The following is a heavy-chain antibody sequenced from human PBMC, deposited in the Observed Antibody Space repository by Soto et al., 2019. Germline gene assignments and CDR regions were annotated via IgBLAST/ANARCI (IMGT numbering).Heavy chain of an antibody. CDR3: AREGEDFVQVPYY. CDR2: IYYNGDT. D-gene: IGHD2-15*01. CDR1: GVSINRGDYY. V-gene: IGHV4-30-4*01. Sequence: QVRLQESGPKLVRPSQTLSLTCSVSGVSINRGDYYWSWIRQSPGRGLECIGSIYYNGDTNYNTYLVSRVTMSVHSSKNQFYLDLQSVVAADTAVYFCAREGEDFVQVPYYWGQGTLITVSS. J-gene: IGHJ4*02.